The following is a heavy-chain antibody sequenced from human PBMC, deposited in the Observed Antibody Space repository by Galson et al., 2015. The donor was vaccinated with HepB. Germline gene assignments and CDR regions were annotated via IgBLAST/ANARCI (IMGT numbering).Heavy chain of an antibody. J-gene: IGHJ4*02. Sequence: SLRLSCAASGFTFSTYSMNWVRQAPGKGLEWVSYISSSGTIYYADSVKGRFTISRDNAKNSLYLQMNSLRAEDTAEYYCARDRYGSYWGQGTLVTASS. CDR2: ISSSGTI. CDR1: GFTFSTYS. V-gene: IGHV3-48*01. D-gene: IGHD5-18*01. CDR3: ARDRYGSY.